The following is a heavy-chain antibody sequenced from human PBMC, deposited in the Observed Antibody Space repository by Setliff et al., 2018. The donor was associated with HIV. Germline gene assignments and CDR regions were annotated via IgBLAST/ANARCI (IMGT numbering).Heavy chain of an antibody. V-gene: IGHV1-69*05. D-gene: IGHD3-9*01. Sequence: SVKVSCKASGGTFSSYAISWVRQAPGQGLEWMGGIIPIFGTANYAQKFQGRVTITTDESTSTAYMELSSLRSDDTAVYYCARDYRTTDILSSGYMDVWGKGTTVTVSS. CDR3: ARDYRTTDILSSGYMDV. CDR2: IIPIFGTA. J-gene: IGHJ6*03. CDR1: GGTFSSYA.